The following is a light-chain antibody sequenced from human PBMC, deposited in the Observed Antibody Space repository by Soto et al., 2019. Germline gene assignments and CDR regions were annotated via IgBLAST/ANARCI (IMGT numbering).Light chain of an antibody. CDR1: SSNIGAGYD. V-gene: IGLV1-40*01. CDR2: GNS. CDR3: QSYDSSLSGRPYV. J-gene: IGLJ1*01. Sequence: QSVLTQPPSVSGAPGQRVTISCTGSSSNIGAGYDVHWYQQLPRTAPKLLIYGNSNRPSGVPDRFSGSKSGTSASLAITGLQAEDEADYYCQSYDSSLSGRPYVFGTGTKVTVL.